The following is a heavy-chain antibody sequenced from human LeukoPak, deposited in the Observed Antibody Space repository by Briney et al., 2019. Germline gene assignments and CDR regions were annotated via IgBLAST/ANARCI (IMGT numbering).Heavy chain of an antibody. CDR1: GGSISSSSYY. D-gene: IGHD5-24*01. CDR3: ARLDRRWLQFRRQFDY. CDR2: IYYSGST. Sequence: SETLSLTCTVSGGSISSSSYYWGWIRQPPGKGLEWIGSIYYSGSTYYNPSLKSRVTISVDTSKNQFSLKLSSVTAADTAVYYCARLDRRWLQFRRQFDYWGQGTLVTVSS. J-gene: IGHJ4*02. V-gene: IGHV4-39*07.